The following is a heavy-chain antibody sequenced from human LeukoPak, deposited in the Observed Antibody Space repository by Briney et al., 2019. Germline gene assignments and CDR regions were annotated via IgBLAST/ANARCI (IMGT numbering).Heavy chain of an antibody. CDR1: GASVNDYY. V-gene: IGHV4-4*07. CDR3: ARRWKAGYFDAFDI. Sequence: PSETLSLTCTVSGASVNDYYWTWIRQPAGKGLEWIGRIYTTGNTNYNASLKSRVTMSVDTSKNQFSLKLSSVTAADTAVYYCARRWKAGYFDAFDIWGQGTMVTVSS. J-gene: IGHJ3*02. CDR2: IYTTGNT. D-gene: IGHD5-18*01.